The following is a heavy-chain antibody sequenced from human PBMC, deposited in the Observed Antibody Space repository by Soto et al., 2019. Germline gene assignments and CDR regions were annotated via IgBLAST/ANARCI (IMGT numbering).Heavy chain of an antibody. V-gene: IGHV4-34*01. CDR2: INHSGST. CDR3: ARGADRYFDWSGWFDP. D-gene: IGHD3-9*01. Sequence: QVQLQQWGAGLLKPSETLSLTCAVYGGSFSGYYWSWIRQPPGKGLEWIGEINHSGSTNYNPSLKSRVNISVDPSKNQFSLKLSSVTAADTAVYYCARGADRYFDWSGWFDPWGQGTLVTVSS. CDR1: GGSFSGYY. J-gene: IGHJ5*02.